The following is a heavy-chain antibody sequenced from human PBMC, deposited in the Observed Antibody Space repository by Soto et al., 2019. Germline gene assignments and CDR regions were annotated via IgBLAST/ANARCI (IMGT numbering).Heavy chain of an antibody. CDR1: GGSISSSSYY. Sequence: SETLSLTCTVSGGSISSSSYYWGWIRQPPGKGLEWIGSVYYSGSTYYNPPLKSRVTISVDTSKNQFSLKLSSVTAADTAVYYCARQGSASYYDSSGLYYDAFDIWGQGTMVTVSS. J-gene: IGHJ3*02. CDR2: VYYSGST. D-gene: IGHD3-22*01. CDR3: ARQGSASYYDSSGLYYDAFDI. V-gene: IGHV4-39*01.